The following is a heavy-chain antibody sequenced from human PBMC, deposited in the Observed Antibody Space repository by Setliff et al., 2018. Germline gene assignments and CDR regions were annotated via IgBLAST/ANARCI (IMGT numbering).Heavy chain of an antibody. CDR1: GYSFTDYW. D-gene: IGHD2-21*01. J-gene: IGHJ5*02. CDR3: ARRGERFFNWFDP. Sequence: PGESLTISCKGSGYSFTDYWNAWVRQTPGKGLEWMGTIYPGNADTRYSPSFQGQVTISTDTSINTAFLQWNNLKASDTAVYYCARRGERFFNWFDPWGQGTLVTVSS. V-gene: IGHV5-51*01. CDR2: IYPGNADT.